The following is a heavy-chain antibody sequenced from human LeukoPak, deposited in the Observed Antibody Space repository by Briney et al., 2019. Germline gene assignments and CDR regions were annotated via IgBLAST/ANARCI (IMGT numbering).Heavy chain of an antibody. J-gene: IGHJ4*02. Sequence: SETLSLTCTVSGGSISSYYWSWIRQPPGKELEWIGYIYTSGSTNYNPSLKSRVTISVDTSKNQFSLKLSSVTAADTAVYYCARLDSRWLQFDYWGQGTLVTVSS. V-gene: IGHV4-4*09. CDR3: ARLDSRWLQFDY. CDR1: GGSISSYY. CDR2: IYTSGST. D-gene: IGHD5-24*01.